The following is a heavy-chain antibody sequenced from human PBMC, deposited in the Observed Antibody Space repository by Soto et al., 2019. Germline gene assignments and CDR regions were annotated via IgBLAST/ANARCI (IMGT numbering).Heavy chain of an antibody. V-gene: IGHV1-69*13. CDR2: ITPIYPTT. J-gene: IGHJ4*02. CDR3: ARIPRYSFPTSDDLDS. D-gene: IGHD5-18*01. CDR1: GVTFYTYT. Sequence: SVKVSCKASGVTFYTYTFSWVRQAPGQGLEWMGSITPIYPTTNYAERFQGRLTITADGSTHTAYMDLTSLTSEDTAVYYCARIPRYSFPTSDDLDSWGQGTLVTVSS.